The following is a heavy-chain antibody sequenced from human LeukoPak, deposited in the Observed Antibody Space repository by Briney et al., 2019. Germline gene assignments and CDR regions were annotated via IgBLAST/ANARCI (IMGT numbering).Heavy chain of an antibody. CDR3: ARDQGTNGSGSSLYYFDY. Sequence: PSETLSLTCAVYGGSFSGYYWSWIRQPPGKGLEWIGEINHSGSTNYNPSLKSRVTISVDTSKNQFSLKLSSVTAADTAVYYCARDQGTNGSGSSLYYFDYWGQGTLVTVSS. CDR2: INHSGST. CDR1: GGSFSGYY. J-gene: IGHJ4*02. D-gene: IGHD3-10*01. V-gene: IGHV4-34*01.